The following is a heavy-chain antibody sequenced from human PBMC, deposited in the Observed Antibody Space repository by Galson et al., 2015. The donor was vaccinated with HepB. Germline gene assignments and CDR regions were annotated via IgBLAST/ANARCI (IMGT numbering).Heavy chain of an antibody. V-gene: IGHV3-64D*06. CDR1: GFTFSSYA. D-gene: IGHD5-12*01. CDR3: VKDQSDSGYDSPAWIQLDDY. CDR2: ISSNGGST. J-gene: IGHJ4*02. Sequence: SLRLSCAASGFTFSSYAMHWVRQAPGKGLEYVSAISSNGGSTYYADSVKGRFTISRDNSKNTLYLQMSSLRAEDTAVYYCVKDQSDSGYDSPAWIQLDDYWGQGTLVTVSS.